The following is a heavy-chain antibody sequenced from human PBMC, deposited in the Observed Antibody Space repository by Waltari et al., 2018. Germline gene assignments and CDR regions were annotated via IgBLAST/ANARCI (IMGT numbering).Heavy chain of an antibody. J-gene: IGHJ4*02. CDR2: THYNGRT. Sequence: QVQLQESGPGLVKPSETLSLTCTVSGDSISIYYWSWIRQPPGKGLEWIAYTHYNGRTKYNPARKSRVTISLDTSKSQVSLKLSSVTAADTSIYYCARHKYNGDSNFESWGQGTLVTVSS. V-gene: IGHV4-59*08. D-gene: IGHD4-17*01. CDR1: GDSISIYY. CDR3: ARHKYNGDSNFES.